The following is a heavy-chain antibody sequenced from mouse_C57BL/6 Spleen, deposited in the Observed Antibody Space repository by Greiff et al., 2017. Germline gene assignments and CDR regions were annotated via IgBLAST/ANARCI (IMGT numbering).Heavy chain of an antibody. D-gene: IGHD2-3*01. V-gene: IGHV8-8*01. J-gene: IGHJ2*01. CDR1: GFSLSTFGMG. CDR2: LWWDDDK. CDR3: ARIEGDGAFDY. Sequence: QVTLKVSGPGILQPSQTLSLSCSFSGFSLSTFGMGVGWIRQPSGKGLEWLAHLWWDDDKYYNPALKSRLTISKDTSKNRIFLKIANVDTADAATYYCARIEGDGAFDYWGQGTTLTVSA.